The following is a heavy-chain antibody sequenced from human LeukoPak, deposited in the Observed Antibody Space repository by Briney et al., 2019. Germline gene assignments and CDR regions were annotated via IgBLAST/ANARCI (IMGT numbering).Heavy chain of an antibody. D-gene: IGHD6-19*01. J-gene: IGHJ4*02. V-gene: IGHV3-30*18. CDR1: GFTFSSYG. Sequence: GGSLRLSCAASGFTFSSYGMHWVRQAPGKGLGWVAVISYDGSNKYYADSVKGRFTISRDNSKNTLYLQMNSLRAEDTAVYYCAKDKAVAGTSLIDYWGQGTLVTVSS. CDR3: AKDKAVAGTSLIDY. CDR2: ISYDGSNK.